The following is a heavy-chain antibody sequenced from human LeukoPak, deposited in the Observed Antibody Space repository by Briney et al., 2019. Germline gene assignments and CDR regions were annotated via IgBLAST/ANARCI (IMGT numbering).Heavy chain of an antibody. CDR3: ARDLTGDCALDY. CDR2: IYSGGST. D-gene: IGHD2-21*01. Sequence: PGRSLRLSCAASGFTVSSNYMSWVRQAPGKGLEWVSVIYSGGSTYYADSVKGRFTISRDNSKNTLYLQMNSLRAEDTAVYYCARDLTGDCALDYWGQGTLVTVSS. CDR1: GFTVSSNY. V-gene: IGHV3-53*01. J-gene: IGHJ4*02.